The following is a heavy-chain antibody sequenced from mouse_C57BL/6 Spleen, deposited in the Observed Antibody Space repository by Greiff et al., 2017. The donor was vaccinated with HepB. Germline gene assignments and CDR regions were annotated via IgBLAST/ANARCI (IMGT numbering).Heavy chain of an antibody. D-gene: IGHD2-3*01. CDR1: GFTFSSYA. CDR2: ISSGGDYI. Sequence: EVKVVESGEGLVKPGGSLKLSCAASGFTFSSYAMSWVRQTPEKRLEWVAYISSGGDYIYYADTVKGRFTISRDNARNTLYLQMSSLKSEDTAMYYCTRSDGYYVLDYWGQGTTLTVSS. J-gene: IGHJ2*01. V-gene: IGHV5-9-1*02. CDR3: TRSDGYYVLDY.